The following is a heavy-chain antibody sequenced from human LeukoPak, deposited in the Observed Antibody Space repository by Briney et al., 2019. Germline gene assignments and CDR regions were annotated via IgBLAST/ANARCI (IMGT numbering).Heavy chain of an antibody. D-gene: IGHD2-15*01. J-gene: IGHJ4*02. Sequence: SETLSLTCAVSGGSISSYYWSWVRQPAGKGLEWIGRIYSSGNTNYNPSLKSRVTMSVDTSRNQFSLKLSSVTAADTAVYYCARESVGYCSGGSCPYYFDYWGQGTLVTVSS. CDR2: IYSSGNT. CDR1: GGSISSYY. V-gene: IGHV4-4*07. CDR3: ARESVGYCSGGSCPYYFDY.